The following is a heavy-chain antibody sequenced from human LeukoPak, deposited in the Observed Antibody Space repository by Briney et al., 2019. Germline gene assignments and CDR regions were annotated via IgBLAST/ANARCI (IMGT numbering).Heavy chain of an antibody. CDR1: GFIFTDYG. J-gene: IGHJ4*02. D-gene: IGHD4-11*01. Sequence: PGGSLRLSCAASGFIFTDYGFHWVRQAPGKRLEWVSAIWSDATNMFYANSVKGRFFIQRDDYQNTVYLEMSSLRAEDTAVYYCAKDAQRGFDYSNSFQYWGQGSLVTVSS. CDR3: AKDAQRGFDYSNSFQY. CDR2: IWSDATNM. V-gene: IGHV3-33*06.